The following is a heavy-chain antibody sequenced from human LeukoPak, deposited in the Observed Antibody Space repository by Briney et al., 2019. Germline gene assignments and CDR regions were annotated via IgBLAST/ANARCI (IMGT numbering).Heavy chain of an antibody. D-gene: IGHD6-13*01. J-gene: IGHJ4*02. V-gene: IGHV3-21*06. CDR2: ISKGSGYI. CDR3: ARVAEAAAFDS. CDR1: GFSFSNYS. Sequence: PGGSLRLSCVGSGFSFSNYSLNWVRQTPGKGLEWVSSISKGSGYIYQTDSVKGRFTISRDNAKNSLYLQMNSLKPEDTAVYYCARVAEAAAFDSWGRGTLVTVSS.